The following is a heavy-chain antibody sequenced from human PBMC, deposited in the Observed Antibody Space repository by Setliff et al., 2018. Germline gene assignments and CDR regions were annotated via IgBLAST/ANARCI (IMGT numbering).Heavy chain of an antibody. CDR1: GYTLSKYY. J-gene: IGHJ5*02. Sequence: ASVKVSCKASGYTLSKYYMHWVRQAPGQGLEWMGIINPSGGLTKYAQEFQGRVTMTSDTATNTVYLEVSSLRSEDTAVYYCARATRDSDGWYYEYSWFDPWGQGTLVTVSS. CDR3: ARATRDSDGWYYEYSWFDP. D-gene: IGHD6-19*01. V-gene: IGHV1-46*01. CDR2: INPSGGLT.